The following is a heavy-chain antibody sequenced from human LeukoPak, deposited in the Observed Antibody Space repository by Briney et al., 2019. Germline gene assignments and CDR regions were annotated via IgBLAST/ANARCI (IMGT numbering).Heavy chain of an antibody. CDR3: ARVRIAAAGRVWFDP. J-gene: IGHJ5*02. V-gene: IGHV4-34*01. Sequence: PSETLSLTCAVYGGSFSGYFWSWIRQSPGKGLEWIGEMNHRGITNSNPPLKSRVTISVDTSKNQFSLKLSSVTAADTAVYYCARVRIAAAGRVWFDPWGQGTLVTVSS. CDR1: GGSFSGYF. CDR2: MNHRGIT. D-gene: IGHD6-13*01.